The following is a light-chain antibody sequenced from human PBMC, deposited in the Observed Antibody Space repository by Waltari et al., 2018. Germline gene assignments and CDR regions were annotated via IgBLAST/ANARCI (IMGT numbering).Light chain of an antibody. J-gene: IGKJ2*01. V-gene: IGKV1-39*01. CDR2: AAS. CDR1: QSISNY. CDR3: QQSYSTPYT. Sequence: DIQMTPSPFSLSPSVGDRVTITCRASQSISNYLNWYQQKPGKAPKLRMYAASSLQSGVPSRFSGSGSGTAFTLTISSLQPEDFATYYCQQSYSTPYTFGQGTKLEIK.